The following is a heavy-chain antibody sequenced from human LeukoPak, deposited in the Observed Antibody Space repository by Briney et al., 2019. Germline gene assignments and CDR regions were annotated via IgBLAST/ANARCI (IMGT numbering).Heavy chain of an antibody. J-gene: IGHJ5*02. V-gene: IGHV1-46*01. D-gene: IGHD3-9*01. CDR2: INPSGGST. Sequence: ASVKVSCKASGYTFTSYYMHWVRQAPGQGLEWMGIINPSGGSTSYAQKFQGRVTMTRDMSTSTVYMELSSLRSEDTAVYYCARGGYYDILTGYQKHNWFDPWGQGTLVTVSS. CDR1: GYTFTSYY. CDR3: ARGGYYDILTGYQKHNWFDP.